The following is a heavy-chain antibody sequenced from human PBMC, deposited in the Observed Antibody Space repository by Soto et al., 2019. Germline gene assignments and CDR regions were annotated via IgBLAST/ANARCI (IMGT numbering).Heavy chain of an antibody. D-gene: IGHD3-22*01. CDR2: IIPIFGTA. Sequence: QVQLVQSAAEVTKPGSSVKVSCKASGGTFRSFAISWVRQAPGQGLEWMGGIIPIFGTANYAQKFQGRVTIMAAKSTSTAYMKLSSLRYEDTAVYYCARGTPLGYYDRSAYYFDYWGQGTLITVSS. V-gene: IGHV1-69*06. CDR1: GGTFRSFA. CDR3: ARGTPLGYYDRSAYYFDY. J-gene: IGHJ4*02.